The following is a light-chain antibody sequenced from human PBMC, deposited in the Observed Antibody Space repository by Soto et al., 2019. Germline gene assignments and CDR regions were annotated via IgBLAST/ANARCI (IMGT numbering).Light chain of an antibody. CDR3: YSYTTSGTYV. Sequence: PASVSGSPGQSIAISCTGTSSDVGGYKYVSWYQQHPAKVPKLMIYDVSNRPSGVSDRFSGSKSGNTASLTISGLQAEDEADYYCYSYTTSGTYVFGTGTKVTVL. CDR1: SSDVGGYKY. J-gene: IGLJ1*01. V-gene: IGLV2-14*01. CDR2: DVS.